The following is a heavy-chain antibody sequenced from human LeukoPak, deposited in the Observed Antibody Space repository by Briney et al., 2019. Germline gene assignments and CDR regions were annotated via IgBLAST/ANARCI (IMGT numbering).Heavy chain of an antibody. V-gene: IGHV3-7*01. CDR3: ARGGYSGYDLVSSY. J-gene: IGHJ4*02. CDR1: GFTFSSYW. Sequence: GGSLRLSCAASGFTFSSYWMSWVRQAPGKGLEWVANIKQDGSEKYYVDSVKGRFTISRDNAKNSLYLQMNSLRAEDTAVYYCARGGYSGYDLVSSYWGQGTLVTVSS. D-gene: IGHD5-12*01. CDR2: IKQDGSEK.